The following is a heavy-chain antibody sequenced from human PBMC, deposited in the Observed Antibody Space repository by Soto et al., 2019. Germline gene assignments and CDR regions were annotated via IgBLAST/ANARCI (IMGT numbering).Heavy chain of an antibody. CDR1: GFTFSSYA. V-gene: IGHV3-23*01. CDR3: AKRGGLDDFWSGYNYFDY. D-gene: IGHD3-3*01. J-gene: IGHJ4*02. CDR2: ISASAGST. Sequence: GGSLRLSCVASGFTFSSYAMSWVRQAPGKGLEWVSAISASAGSTDYADSVKGRFTISRDNSKNTLYLQMNSLRAEDTAVYYCAKRGGLDDFWSGYNYFDYWGQGTLVTVSS.